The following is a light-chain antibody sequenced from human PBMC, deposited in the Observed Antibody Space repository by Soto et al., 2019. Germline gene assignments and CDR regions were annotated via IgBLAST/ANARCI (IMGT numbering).Light chain of an antibody. CDR2: DVA. Sequence: QSALTQPASVSDSPGQSITISCTGTRSDVGGSNFVSWYQQHPGKPPKLIIYDVANRPSGVSNRFSGSKSGSMASLIISRLQTEDEADYYCVSYTSSTTYVFGTGNKVTVL. J-gene: IGLJ1*01. CDR3: VSYTSSTTYV. V-gene: IGLV2-14*03. CDR1: RSDVGGSNF.